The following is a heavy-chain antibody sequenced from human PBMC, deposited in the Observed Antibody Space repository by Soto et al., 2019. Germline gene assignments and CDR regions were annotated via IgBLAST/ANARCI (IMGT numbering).Heavy chain of an antibody. CDR1: GFTLSSYW. V-gene: IGHV3-7*01. CDR3: ATTTAFDN. D-gene: IGHD4-17*01. CDR2: IKQDGSEK. J-gene: IGHJ4*02. Sequence: VQLVESGGGLVQPGGSLRLSCAASGFTLSSYWMSWVRQAPGKGLEWVANIKQDGSEKYYVDSVKGRFTISRDNAKNSLYLQMNSLRAEDTAVYYCATTTAFDNWGQGTLVTVSS.